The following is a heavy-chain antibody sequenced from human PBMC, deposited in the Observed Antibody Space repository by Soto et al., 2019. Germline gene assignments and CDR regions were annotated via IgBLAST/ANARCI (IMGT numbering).Heavy chain of an antibody. CDR3: ARVKGYSSSWGLRYFDY. CDR1: GGSVSSGSYY. D-gene: IGHD6-13*01. CDR2: IYYSGST. V-gene: IGHV4-61*01. J-gene: IGHJ4*02. Sequence: PSETLSLTCTVYGGSVSSGSYYWSWIRQPPGKGLEWIGYIYYSGSTNYNPSLESRVTISVDTSKNQFSLKLSSVTAADTAVYYCARVKGYSSSWGLRYFDYWGQGTLVTVSS.